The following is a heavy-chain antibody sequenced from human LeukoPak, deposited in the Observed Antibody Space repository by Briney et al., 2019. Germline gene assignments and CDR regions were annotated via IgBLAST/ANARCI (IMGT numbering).Heavy chain of an antibody. Sequence: ASMKVPCKASGYTFTGYYMHWVRQAPGQGLEWMGWINPNSGGTNYAQKFQGRVTMTRDTSISTAYMELSRLRSDDTAVYYCARGRTITGTTGYWGQGTLVTVSS. CDR3: ARGRTITGTTGY. D-gene: IGHD1-7*01. V-gene: IGHV1-2*02. CDR1: GYTFTGYY. J-gene: IGHJ4*02. CDR2: INPNSGGT.